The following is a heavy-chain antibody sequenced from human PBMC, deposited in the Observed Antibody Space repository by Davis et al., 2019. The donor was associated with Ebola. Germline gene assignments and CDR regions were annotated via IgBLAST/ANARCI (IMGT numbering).Heavy chain of an antibody. CDR3: ARADSSAGRNFDY. J-gene: IGHJ4*02. D-gene: IGHD6-25*01. CDR1: GVSISSYY. Sequence: PSETLSLTCTVSGVSISSYYWSWIRQPPGKGLECIGYIYYTGSTNYNPSLESRVTISVDTSKNQFSLKLSSVTAADTAVYYCARADSSAGRNFDYWGQGTLVTVTS. CDR2: IYYTGST. V-gene: IGHV4-59*12.